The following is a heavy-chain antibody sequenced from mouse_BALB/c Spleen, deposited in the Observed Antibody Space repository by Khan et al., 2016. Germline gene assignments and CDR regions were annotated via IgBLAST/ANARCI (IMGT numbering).Heavy chain of an antibody. J-gene: IGHJ3*01. V-gene: IGHV2-9*02. Sequence: QVQLKESGPGLVAPSQSLSITCTVSGFSLTNSGVYWIRQPPGKGMEWLGVIWPGGSTDYNSALMARRSINKDNSQNQVFLKMIRLPTDDTAMYYCARDVQDYDAWFASWGQGTLVIVSA. D-gene: IGHD2-4*01. CDR3: ARDVQDYDAWFAS. CDR1: GFSLTNSG. CDR2: IWPGGST.